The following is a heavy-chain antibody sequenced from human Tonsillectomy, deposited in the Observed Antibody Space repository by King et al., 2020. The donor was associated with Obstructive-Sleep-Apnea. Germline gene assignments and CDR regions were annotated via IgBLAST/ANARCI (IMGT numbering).Heavy chain of an antibody. CDR2: ISSSSSYT. CDR1: GFTFRDYY. Sequence: VQLVESGGGLVKPGGSLRLSCAASGFTFRDYYMSGIRQAAGKGLEWVAYISSSSSYTKYADSVKGRFTISRDNAKNSLYLQMNSLRAEVTAVYYCAIGLDYYGSGIYGYWGQGTLVTVSS. CDR3: AIGLDYYGSGIYGY. J-gene: IGHJ4*02. V-gene: IGHV3-11*06. D-gene: IGHD3-10*01.